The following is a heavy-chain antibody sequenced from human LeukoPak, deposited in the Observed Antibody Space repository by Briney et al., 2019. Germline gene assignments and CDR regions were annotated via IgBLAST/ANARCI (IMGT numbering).Heavy chain of an antibody. J-gene: IGHJ4*02. CDR1: GFTFSTYA. V-gene: IGHV3-23*01. D-gene: IGHD2-15*01. CDR3: APRVVGSAPFDY. Sequence: PGGSLRLSCAASGFTFSTYAMSWVRQAPGKGLEWVSAISGSTGRTYYADSVKGRFTSSRDNSKNTLYLQMNNLRAEDTAVYYCAPRVVGSAPFDYWGQGTLVTVSS. CDR2: ISGSTGRT.